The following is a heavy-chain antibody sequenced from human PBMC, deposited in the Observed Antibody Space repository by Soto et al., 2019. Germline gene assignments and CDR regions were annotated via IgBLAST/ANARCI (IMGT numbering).Heavy chain of an antibody. V-gene: IGHV4-39*01. CDR3: ARPPTASLDAFDI. CDR1: GGSISSSRYY. CDR2: IFYSGST. Sequence: SETLSLTCTVSGGSISSSRYYWGWIRQPPGKGLEWIGSIFYSGSTYHNPSLKSRVTISVDTSKNQSSLKLSSVTAADTAVYYCARPPTASLDAFDIWGQGTMVTVSS. J-gene: IGHJ3*02.